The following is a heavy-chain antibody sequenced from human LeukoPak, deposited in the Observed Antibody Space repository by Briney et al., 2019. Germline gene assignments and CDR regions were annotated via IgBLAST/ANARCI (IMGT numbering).Heavy chain of an antibody. CDR1: GGSISSHSRGSINSHY. D-gene: IGHD6-19*01. J-gene: IGHJ4*02. CDR3: ARGVGKIARLVYYFDY. Sequence: PSETLSLTCAISGGSISSHSRGSINSHYWSWIRQPPGRGLEWIGYVYFSGITNYNPSLKSRVTISIDTSKNQFSLRLNSVTAADTAVYYCARGVGKIARLVYYFDYWGQGTLVTVSS. CDR2: VYFSGIT. V-gene: IGHV4-61*01.